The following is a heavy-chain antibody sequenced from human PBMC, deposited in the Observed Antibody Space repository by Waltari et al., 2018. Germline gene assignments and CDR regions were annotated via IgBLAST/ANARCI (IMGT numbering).Heavy chain of an antibody. CDR3: ANGVYYYDSSGPTDAFDI. Sequence: QVQLVESGGGVVQPGRSLRLSCAASGFTFSSYGMHWVRQAPGKGLEWVAVIWYDGSNKYYADAGKGRFTISRDNSKNTLYLQMNSLRAEDTAMYYCANGVYYYDSSGPTDAFDIWGQGTMVTVSS. J-gene: IGHJ3*02. CDR1: GFTFSSYG. D-gene: IGHD3-22*01. CDR2: IWYDGSNK. V-gene: IGHV3-33*08.